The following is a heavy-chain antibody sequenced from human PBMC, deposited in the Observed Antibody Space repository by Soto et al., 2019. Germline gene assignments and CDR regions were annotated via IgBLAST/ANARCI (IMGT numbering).Heavy chain of an antibody. D-gene: IGHD3-16*01. CDR2: MYHGGTT. J-gene: IGHJ1*01. V-gene: IGHV4-30-4*08. CDR1: GYSDTTKDFF. Sequence: QVQLHQTGPGLVKPSQTLSLTCTVSGYSDTTKDFFCSWLRQAPGRGLEWIAYMYHGGTTHYNPAFRSRVTMSVDTSKAQFSLNLASVTAADTAIYYCARGRPNFVGAGSALDFWGQGSPVTVSS. CDR3: ARGRPNFVGAGSALDF.